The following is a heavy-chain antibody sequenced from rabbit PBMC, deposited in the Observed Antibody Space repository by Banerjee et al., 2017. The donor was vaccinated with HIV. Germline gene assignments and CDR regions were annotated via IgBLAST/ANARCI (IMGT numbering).Heavy chain of an antibody. CDR2: IYTGSSGST. CDR1: GFSFSSSYY. J-gene: IGHJ4*01. CDR3: ARDSAGSGCSYFVL. Sequence: QEQLVESGGDLVQPGASLTLTCTASGFSFSSSYYMCWVRQAPGKGLEWIACIYTGSSGSTYYASWAKGRFTISKTSSTTVTLQMTSLTAADTATYFCARDSAGSGCSYFVLWGPGTLVTVS. D-gene: IGHD8-1*01. V-gene: IGHV1S45*01.